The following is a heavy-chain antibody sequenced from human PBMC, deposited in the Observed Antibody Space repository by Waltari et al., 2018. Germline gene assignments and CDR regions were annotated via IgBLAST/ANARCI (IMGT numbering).Heavy chain of an antibody. V-gene: IGHV4-61*02. J-gene: IGHJ6*03. Sequence: QVQLQESGPGLVKPSQTLCLTCTVSGGSISSGMYYWRWIRQTAGKGLEWIGRIYTSGSTNYNPSLKSRVTISVDTSKNQFSLKLSSVTAADTAVYYCARVSSLAYYYYYMDVWGKGTTVTVSS. D-gene: IGHD6-13*01. CDR3: ARVSSLAYYYYYMDV. CDR1: GGSISSGMYY. CDR2: IYTSGST.